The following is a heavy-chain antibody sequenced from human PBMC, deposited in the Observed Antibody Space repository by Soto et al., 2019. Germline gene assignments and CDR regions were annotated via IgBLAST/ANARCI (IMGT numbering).Heavy chain of an antibody. Sequence: EVQLVESGGGLVQPGGSLRLSCAASGFTFSNYCMHWVRQAPGKGLVWVSRINGDGSSTNYADSVRGRFTISRDNAKNTLYLQMNSLRAEDTAVYYCASKANTNSWFVGDYWGQGNLVTVSS. J-gene: IGHJ4*02. V-gene: IGHV3-74*01. CDR2: INGDGSST. CDR3: ASKANTNSWFVGDY. CDR1: GFTFSNYC. D-gene: IGHD6-13*01.